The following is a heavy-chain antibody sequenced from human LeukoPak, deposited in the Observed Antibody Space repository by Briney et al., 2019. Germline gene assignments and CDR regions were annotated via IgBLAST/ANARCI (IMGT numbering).Heavy chain of an antibody. D-gene: IGHD3-3*01. Sequence: GGSLRPSCAASGFTVSSNYMSWVRQAPGKGLEWVSVIYSGGSTYYADSVKGRFTISRDNSKNTLYLQMNSLRAEDTAVYYCVRVGDFWSGYPNYYYGMDVWGQGTTVTVSS. CDR3: VRVGDFWSGYPNYYYGMDV. CDR2: IYSGGST. V-gene: IGHV3-66*02. J-gene: IGHJ6*02. CDR1: GFTVSSNY.